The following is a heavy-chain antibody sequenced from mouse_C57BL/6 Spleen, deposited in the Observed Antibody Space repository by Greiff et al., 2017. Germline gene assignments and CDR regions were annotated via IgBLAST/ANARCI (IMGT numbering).Heavy chain of an antibody. Sequence: VQLQQSGAELVRPGASVKLSCTASGFNIKDDYMHWVKQRPEQGLEWIGWIDPENGDTEYASKFQGKATITADTSSNTAYLQLSSLTSEDTAVYYCTTGLGRGWGQGTLVTVSA. J-gene: IGHJ3*01. D-gene: IGHD4-1*01. CDR1: GFNIKDDY. V-gene: IGHV14-4*01. CDR2: IDPENGDT. CDR3: TTGLGRG.